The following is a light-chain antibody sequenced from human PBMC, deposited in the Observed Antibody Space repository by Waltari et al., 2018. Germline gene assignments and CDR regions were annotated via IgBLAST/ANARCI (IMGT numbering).Light chain of an antibody. V-gene: IGKV1-12*01. J-gene: IGKJ5*01. CDR2: AAS. Sequence: DTEITESLSSVSVYVGDRLPLTCRASQAIASWLAWYQQKPGKAPKVLIYAASSLQSGVPSRFSGSGSGTDFTLTISGLQPEDSATYYCQQANSFPITFGQGTRLEIK. CDR3: QQANSFPIT. CDR1: QAIASW.